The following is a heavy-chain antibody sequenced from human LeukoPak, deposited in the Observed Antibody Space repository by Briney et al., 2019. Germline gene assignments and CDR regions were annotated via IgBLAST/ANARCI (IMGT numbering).Heavy chain of an antibody. J-gene: IGHJ4*02. V-gene: IGHV1-58*01. CDR3: AKDLAVGVPAAVDY. D-gene: IGHD2-2*01. CDR2: IVVGSGNT. Sequence: GASVKVSCKASGFTFTSSAVQWVRQARGQRLEWIGWIVVGSGNTNYAQKFQERVTITRDMSTSTAYMELSSLRSEDTAVYYCAKDLAVGVPAAVDYWGQGTLVTVSS. CDR1: GFTFTSSA.